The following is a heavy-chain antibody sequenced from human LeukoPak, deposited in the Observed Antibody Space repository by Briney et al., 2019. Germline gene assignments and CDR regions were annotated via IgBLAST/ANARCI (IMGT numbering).Heavy chain of an antibody. Sequence: PSETLSLTCAVYGGSFSGYYWSWIRQPPGKGLEWIGEINHSGSTNYNPSLKSRVTISVDTSKNQFSLKLSSVTAADTAVYYCARHTSRGARRLSGSYRGGYFDLWGRGTLVTVSS. CDR1: GGSFSGYY. D-gene: IGHD1-26*01. V-gene: IGHV4-34*01. CDR3: ARHTSRGARRLSGSYRGGYFDL. CDR2: INHSGST. J-gene: IGHJ2*01.